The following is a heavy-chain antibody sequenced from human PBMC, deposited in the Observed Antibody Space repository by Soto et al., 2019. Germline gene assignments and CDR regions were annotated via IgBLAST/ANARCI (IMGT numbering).Heavy chain of an antibody. CDR1: GFTFDDYA. CDR3: AKDVNEGNDAFDI. J-gene: IGHJ3*02. Sequence: EVQLVESGGGLVQPGRSLRLSCAASGFTFDDYAMHWVRQAPGKGLEWVSGISWNSGSIGYADSVKGRFTISRDNAKNSVCLQMNSLRAEDTALYYCAKDVNEGNDAFDIWGQGTMVTVSS. CDR2: ISWNSGSI. D-gene: IGHD1-1*01. V-gene: IGHV3-9*01.